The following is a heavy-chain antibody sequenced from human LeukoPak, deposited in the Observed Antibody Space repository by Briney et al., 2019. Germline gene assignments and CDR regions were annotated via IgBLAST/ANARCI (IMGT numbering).Heavy chain of an antibody. V-gene: IGHV3-23*01. CDR3: ARGELDGYKALDY. D-gene: IGHD1-26*01. Sequence: GGSLRLSCAASGFTFSSYAMSWVRQAPGKGLEWVSAISGSGGSTYYADSVKGRFTISRDNSKNTLYLQMNSLRAEDTAVYYCARGELDGYKALDYWGQGTLVTVSS. CDR2: ISGSGGST. CDR1: GFTFSSYA. J-gene: IGHJ4*02.